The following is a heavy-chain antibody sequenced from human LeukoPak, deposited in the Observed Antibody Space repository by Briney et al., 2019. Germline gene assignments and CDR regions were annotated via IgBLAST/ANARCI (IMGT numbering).Heavy chain of an antibody. Sequence: GGSLRLSCAASGFTLSSYLMSWVRQAPGKGLEWVANIKQDGSEKYYVDSVKGRFTISRDNAKNSLYLQMYSLRAEDTLVYYCASPRYSSGLFDYWGQGTLVTVSS. V-gene: IGHV3-7*05. CDR2: IKQDGSEK. J-gene: IGHJ4*02. CDR1: GFTLSSYL. CDR3: ASPRYSSGLFDY. D-gene: IGHD6-19*01.